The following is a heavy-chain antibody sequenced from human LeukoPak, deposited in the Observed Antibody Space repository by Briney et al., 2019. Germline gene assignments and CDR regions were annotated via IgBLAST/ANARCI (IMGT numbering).Heavy chain of an antibody. CDR2: ISGSGGST. CDR1: GFTFSSYA. J-gene: IGHJ4*02. D-gene: IGHD3-10*01. V-gene: IGHV3-23*01. CDR3: ARANYYGSGSCDY. Sequence: GGSLSLSCAASGFTFSSYAMSWVRQAPGKGLEWVSAISGSGGSTYYADSVKGRFTISRDNSKNTLYLQMNSLRAEDTAVYYCARANYYGSGSCDYWGQGTLVTVSS.